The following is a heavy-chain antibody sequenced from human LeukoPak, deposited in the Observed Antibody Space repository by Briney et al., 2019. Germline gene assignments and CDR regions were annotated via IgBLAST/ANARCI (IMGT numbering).Heavy chain of an antibody. CDR3: AKDTKTIAVARYNFDY. Sequence: PGGSLRLSCAASEFTFSSYNMNWVRQAPGKGPEWVSSISRFSSYIYYADSVKGRFTISRDNSKNTLYLQMNSLRAEDTAVYYCAKDTKTIAVARYNFDYWGQGTLVTVSS. CDR2: ISRFSSYI. D-gene: IGHD6-19*01. J-gene: IGHJ4*02. V-gene: IGHV3-21*01. CDR1: EFTFSSYN.